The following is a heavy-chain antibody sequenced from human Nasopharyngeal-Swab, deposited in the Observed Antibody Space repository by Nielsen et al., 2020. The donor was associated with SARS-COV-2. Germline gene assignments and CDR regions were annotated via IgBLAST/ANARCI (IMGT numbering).Heavy chain of an antibody. V-gene: IGHV4-4*02. J-gene: IGHJ4*02. CDR3: ASSSSQKRGHDS. CDR2: TSHDGHT. D-gene: IGHD6-6*01. Sequence: SETLSLTCAVSGGSIIGSDWWSWVRQPPGKGLEWIGETSHDGHTNYNPSLKSRVTVSVDRSKHQFSLSLNSVTPADTAVYYCASSSSQKRGHDSWGQGTLVTVSS. CDR1: GGSIIGSDW.